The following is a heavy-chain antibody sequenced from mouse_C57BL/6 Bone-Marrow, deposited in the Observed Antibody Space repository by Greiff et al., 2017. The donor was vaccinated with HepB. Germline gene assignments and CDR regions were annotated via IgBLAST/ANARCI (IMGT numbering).Heavy chain of an antibody. D-gene: IGHD1-1*02. CDR2: ISSGGDYI. J-gene: IGHJ3*01. CDR3: TRGDYQAWFAY. CDR1: GFTFSSYA. V-gene: IGHV5-9-1*02. Sequence: EVHLVESGEGLVKPGGSLKLSCAASGFTFSSYAMSWVRQTPEKRLEWVAYISSGGDYIYYADTVKGRFTISRDNARNTLYLQMSSLKSEDTAMYYCTRGDYQAWFAYWGQGTLVTVSA.